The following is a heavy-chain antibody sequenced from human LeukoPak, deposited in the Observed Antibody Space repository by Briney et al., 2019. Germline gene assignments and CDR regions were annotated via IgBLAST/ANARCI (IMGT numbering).Heavy chain of an antibody. CDR1: GFSFNSYA. CDR2: ISDNGGST. D-gene: IGHD1-7*01. J-gene: IGHJ3*02. Sequence: GGSLRLSCAASGFSFNSYAMNWARQAPGTGLEWVSSISDNGGSTYYAGSVKGRFTISRDNSKNTLYLQMNSLRVEDTAVYYCAKAVRGWNFDAFDIWGQGTMVTVPS. CDR3: AKAVRGWNFDAFDI. V-gene: IGHV3-23*01.